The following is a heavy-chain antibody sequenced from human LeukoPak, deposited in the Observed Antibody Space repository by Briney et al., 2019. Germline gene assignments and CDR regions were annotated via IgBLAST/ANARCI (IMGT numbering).Heavy chain of an antibody. D-gene: IGHD2-15*01. V-gene: IGHV3-23*01. CDR2: ISGSGGST. J-gene: IGHJ4*02. CDR1: GFTFSSYA. Sequence: PGGSLRLSCAPSGFTFSSYAMSWVRQAPGKGLEWVSAISGSGGSTFSADSVKGRFTISRDNSKNTLYLQMNSLRAEDTAVYYCAKQESWSNFDSWGQGTLVTVSS. CDR3: AKQESWSNFDS.